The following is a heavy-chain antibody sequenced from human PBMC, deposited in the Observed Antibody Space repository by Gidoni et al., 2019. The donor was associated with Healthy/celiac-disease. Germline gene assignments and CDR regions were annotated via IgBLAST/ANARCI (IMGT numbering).Heavy chain of an antibody. CDR2: TRNKANSYTT. V-gene: IGHV3-72*01. J-gene: IGHJ3*02. D-gene: IGHD1-26*01. CDR3: ASGSSYDAFDI. Sequence: EVQLVESGGGLVQPGGSLRLSCAASRFPFSDHYMDWVRQAQGKGLEWVGRTRNKANSYTTEYAASVKGRFTISRDDSKNSLYLQMNSLKTEDTAVYYCASGSSYDAFDIWGQGTMVTVSS. CDR1: RFPFSDHY.